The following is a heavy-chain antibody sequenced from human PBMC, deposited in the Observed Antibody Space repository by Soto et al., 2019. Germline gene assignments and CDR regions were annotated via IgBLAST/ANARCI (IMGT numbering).Heavy chain of an antibody. CDR1: GFTFSSYS. CDR2: ISSSSSYI. V-gene: IGHV3-21*01. Sequence: EVQLVESGGGLVKPGGSLRLSCAASGFTFSSYSMNWVRQAPGKGLEWLSSISSSSSYIYYADSVKGRFTISRDNAKNSLYLQMNSLRAEDTAVYYCASTGYSSSWKGDYWGQGTLVTVSS. J-gene: IGHJ4*02. CDR3: ASTGYSSSWKGDY. D-gene: IGHD6-13*01.